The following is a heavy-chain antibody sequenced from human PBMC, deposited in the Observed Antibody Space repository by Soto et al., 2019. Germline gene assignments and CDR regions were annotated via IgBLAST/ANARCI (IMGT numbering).Heavy chain of an antibody. V-gene: IGHV1-2*04. Sequence: QVQLVQSGAEVKKPGASVKVSCKASGYTFTGYYMHWVRQAPGQGLEWMGWINPNSGGTNSAQKFQGWVTMTRDTPSSTVYTELSRLRSDDSAVYYCAREDYDSTHDYWGQGTLVTVSS. J-gene: IGHJ4*02. CDR1: GYTFTGYY. CDR2: INPNSGGT. CDR3: AREDYDSTHDY. D-gene: IGHD3-22*01.